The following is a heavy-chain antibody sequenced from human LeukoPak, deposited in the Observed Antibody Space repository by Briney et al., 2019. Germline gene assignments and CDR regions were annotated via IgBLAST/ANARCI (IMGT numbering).Heavy chain of an antibody. D-gene: IGHD6-13*01. CDR1: GFTFSSHS. V-gene: IGHV3-21*04. Sequence: GGSLRLSCAASGFTFSSHSMNWVRQAPGKGLEWVSSISSSSSYIYYADSVKGRFTISRDNAKNSLYLQMNSLRAEDTAVYYCARVLIAAAADYWGQGTLVTVSS. J-gene: IGHJ4*02. CDR3: ARVLIAAAADY. CDR2: ISSSSSYI.